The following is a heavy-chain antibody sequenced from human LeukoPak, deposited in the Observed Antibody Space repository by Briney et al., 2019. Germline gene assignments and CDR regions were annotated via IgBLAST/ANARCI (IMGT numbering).Heavy chain of an antibody. CDR2: ISGSGGST. CDR3: ARLGYSYGYCDY. D-gene: IGHD5-18*01. CDR1: GFTFSSYA. J-gene: IGHJ4*02. V-gene: IGHV3-23*01. Sequence: PGGSLRLSCAASGFTFSSYAMSWVRQAPGKGLEWVSAISGSGGSTYYADCVKGRFTISRDNSKNTLYLQMNSLRAEDTAVYYCARLGYSYGYCDYWGQGTLVTVSS.